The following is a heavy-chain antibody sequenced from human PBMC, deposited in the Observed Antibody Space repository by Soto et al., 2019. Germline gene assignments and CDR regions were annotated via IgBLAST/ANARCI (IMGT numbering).Heavy chain of an antibody. CDR3: ASAAAGTTFSFDY. CDR1: GFTFSSYS. V-gene: IGHV3-21*01. J-gene: IGHJ4*02. D-gene: IGHD6-13*01. CDR2: ISSSSSYI. Sequence: PGGSLRLSCAASGFTFSSYSMNWVRQAPGKGLEWVSYISSSSSYIYYADSVKGRFTISRDNAKNSLYLQMNSLRAEDTAVYYCASAAAGTTFSFDYWGQGTLVTVSS.